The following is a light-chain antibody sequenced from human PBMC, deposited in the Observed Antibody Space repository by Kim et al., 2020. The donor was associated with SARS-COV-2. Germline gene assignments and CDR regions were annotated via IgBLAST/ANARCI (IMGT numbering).Light chain of an antibody. V-gene: IGLV3-21*04. Sequence: SYELTQPPSVSVAPGETANIACGENNIGGKSVHWYQQKPGQAPTLVMYYDFDRPSGIPERFSGSRSANAATLTISRVEAGDEADYYCQVWDSNQYVFGTGTKVTVL. CDR3: QVWDSNQYV. CDR1: NIGGKS. CDR2: YDF. J-gene: IGLJ1*01.